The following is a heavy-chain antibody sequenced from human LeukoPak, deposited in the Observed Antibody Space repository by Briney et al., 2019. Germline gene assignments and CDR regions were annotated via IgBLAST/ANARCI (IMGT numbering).Heavy chain of an antibody. CDR1: GFTFNNAW. J-gene: IGHJ4*02. Sequence: GGSLRLSCAASGFTFNNAWMNWVRQVPGKGLEWVSAISGSGGSTYYADSVKGRFTISRDNSKNTLYLQMNSLRAEDTAVYYCAKDPPGRGVIISTLDYWGQGTLVTVSS. D-gene: IGHD3-10*01. CDR2: ISGSGGST. CDR3: AKDPPGRGVIISTLDY. V-gene: IGHV3-23*01.